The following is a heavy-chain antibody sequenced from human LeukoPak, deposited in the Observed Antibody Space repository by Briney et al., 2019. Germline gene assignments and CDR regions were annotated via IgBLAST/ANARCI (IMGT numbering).Heavy chain of an antibody. CDR2: INPNSGGT. CDR3: ARDSGYDSNQQFDY. CDR1: GYTFTGYY. J-gene: IGHJ4*02. D-gene: IGHD5-12*01. V-gene: IGHV1-2*06. Sequence: ASVKVSCKASGYTFTGYYMHWVRQVPGQGLEWMGRINPNSGGTNYAQKFQGRVTMTRDTSISTAYMELSRLRSDDTAVYYCARDSGYDSNQQFDYWGQGTLVTVSS.